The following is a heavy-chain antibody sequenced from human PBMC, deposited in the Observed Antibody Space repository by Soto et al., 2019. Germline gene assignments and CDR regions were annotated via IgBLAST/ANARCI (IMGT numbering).Heavy chain of an antibody. CDR2: ISTSSSYI. Sequence: EVQLVESGGGLVKPGGSLRLSCTASEFTFSTYTMHWVRQAPGKGLEWVSAISTSSSYIYYADSVKGRFTISRDNAKDSLYLQMNSLRAEDTAVYYCAARYCSSTSCYAFDYWGQGPLVSVSS. CDR1: EFTFSTYT. D-gene: IGHD2-2*01. V-gene: IGHV3-21*01. CDR3: AARYCSSTSCYAFDY. J-gene: IGHJ4*02.